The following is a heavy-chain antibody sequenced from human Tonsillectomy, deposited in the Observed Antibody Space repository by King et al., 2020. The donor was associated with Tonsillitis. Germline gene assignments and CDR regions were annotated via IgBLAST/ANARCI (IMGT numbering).Heavy chain of an antibody. CDR1: GYRFTSYW. D-gene: IGHD6-19*01. J-gene: IGHJ3*02. CDR3: ARVAKSGYNTGWYGDAFDI. V-gene: IGHV5-51*01. Sequence: QLVQSGAEVKKPGESLKISCKGSGYRFTSYWIGWVRQMPGKGLEWMGIFYPGDSDRRYSPSFQGQVTISADKSIITAYQQWSSLEASDTAMYYCARVAKSGYNTGWYGDAFDIWGQGTMVTVSS. CDR2: FYPGDSDR.